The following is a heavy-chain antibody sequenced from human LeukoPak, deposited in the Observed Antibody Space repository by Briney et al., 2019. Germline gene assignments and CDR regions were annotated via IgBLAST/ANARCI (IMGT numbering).Heavy chain of an antibody. D-gene: IGHD3-10*01. Sequence: ASVTVSCKASGYTFTSYGISWVRQAPGQGREWMGWISAYDGNTNYAQKLQGRVTMTTDTSTSTAYVERRSLRSDDTAVYYCARVGIGEGHFDYWGQGTLVTVSS. CDR1: GYTFTSYG. V-gene: IGHV1-18*01. J-gene: IGHJ4*02. CDR3: ARVGIGEGHFDY. CDR2: ISAYDGNT.